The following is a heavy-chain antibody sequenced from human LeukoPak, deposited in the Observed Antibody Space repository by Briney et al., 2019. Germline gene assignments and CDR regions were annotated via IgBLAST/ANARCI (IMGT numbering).Heavy chain of an antibody. Sequence: PGGSLRLSCAASGFTFSGSWMSWVRPAPGKGLEWVAIIKQDGSDKYYVDSVKGRFTISKDNAKNSLYLQMNSLRVVDTAVYYCARDPLGGALDYWGQGTLVTVSS. CDR2: IKQDGSDK. CDR3: ARDPLGGALDY. J-gene: IGHJ4*02. CDR1: GFTFSGSW. V-gene: IGHV3-7*01.